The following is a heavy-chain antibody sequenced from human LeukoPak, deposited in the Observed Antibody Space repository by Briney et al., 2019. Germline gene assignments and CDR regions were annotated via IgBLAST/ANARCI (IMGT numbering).Heavy chain of an antibody. CDR3: ARQHSLVDP. CDR2: IYYSGST. Sequence: SETLSLTCTVSGGSISSSSYYWGWLRQPPGKGLEWIGIIYYSGSTYYNPSLKSRVTISVDTSKNQFSLKLSSVTAADTAVYYCARQHSLVDPWGQGTLVTVSS. CDR1: GGSISSSSYY. D-gene: IGHD3-16*01. J-gene: IGHJ5*02. V-gene: IGHV4-39*01.